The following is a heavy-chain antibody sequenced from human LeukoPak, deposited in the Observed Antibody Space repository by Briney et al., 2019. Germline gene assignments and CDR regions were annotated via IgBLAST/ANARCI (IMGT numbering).Heavy chain of an antibody. D-gene: IGHD6-19*01. J-gene: IGHJ4*02. CDR1: GFIVSSKY. CDR2: ILSGDST. V-gene: IGHV3-66*01. Sequence: QPGGSLRLSCAASGFIVSSKYMSWVRQAPGKGLEWVSIILSGDSTYYADSVKGRFTISRDNSKNTVYLQMNSLRAEDTAVYYCARVGAVAAADCWGQGTLVTVSS. CDR3: ARVGAVAAADC.